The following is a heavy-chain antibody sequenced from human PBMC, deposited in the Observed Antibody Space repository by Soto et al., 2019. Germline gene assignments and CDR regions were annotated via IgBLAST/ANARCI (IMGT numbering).Heavy chain of an antibody. D-gene: IGHD3-10*01. CDR3: ARVWGGAFDF. Sequence: SETLSLTCVVSGGSLSSYYWSRIRQPPGKGLEWIGYIYYSGSTNYNPSLKSRVTISVDTSKNQFSLKLSSVTAADTAVYYCARVWGGAFDFWGQGTMVTVSS. J-gene: IGHJ3*01. V-gene: IGHV4-59*01. CDR1: GGSLSSYY. CDR2: IYYSGST.